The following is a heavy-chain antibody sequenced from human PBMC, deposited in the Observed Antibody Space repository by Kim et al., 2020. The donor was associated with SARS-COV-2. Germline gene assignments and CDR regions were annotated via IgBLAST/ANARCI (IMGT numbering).Heavy chain of an antibody. CDR3: AIDKAGLRFLEWLPRGYFDY. CDR1: GFTFSSYG. J-gene: IGHJ4*02. D-gene: IGHD3-3*01. Sequence: GGSLRLSCAASGFTFSSYGMHWVRQAPGKGLEWVAVISYDGSNKYYADSVKGRFTISRDNSKNTLYLQMNSLRAEDTAVYYCAIDKAGLRFLEWLPRGYFDYLGQGTLVTVSS. V-gene: IGHV3-30*03. CDR2: ISYDGSNK.